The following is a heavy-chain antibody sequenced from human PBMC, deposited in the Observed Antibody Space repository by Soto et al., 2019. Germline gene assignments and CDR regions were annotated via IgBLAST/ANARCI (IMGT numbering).Heavy chain of an antibody. J-gene: IGHJ4*02. CDR2: IYYSGST. CDR3: ARPSYSGYEASIDY. V-gene: IGHV4-39*01. Sequence: TSETLSLTCTVSGGSISSSSYYWGWIRQPPGKGLEWIGSIYYSGSTYYNPSLKSRVTISVDTSKNQFSLKLSSVTAADTAVYYCARPSYSGYEASIDYWGQGTLVTVSS. D-gene: IGHD5-12*01. CDR1: GGSISSSSYY.